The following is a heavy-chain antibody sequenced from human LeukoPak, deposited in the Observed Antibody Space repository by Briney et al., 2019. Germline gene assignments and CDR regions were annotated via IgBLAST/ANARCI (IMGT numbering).Heavy chain of an antibody. J-gene: IGHJ4*02. CDR2: IFSGGTT. D-gene: IGHD4-17*01. CDR1: GFTVSSKY. V-gene: IGHV3-66*01. CDR3: ATSRTDYDLDY. Sequence: PGGSLRLSCAASGFTVSSKYMSGVRQAPGKWLEGVSVIFSGGTTFYADSVKVRFTISRDNSENTLYLQMNSLRAEDTAVYYCATSRTDYDLDYWGQGTLVTVSS.